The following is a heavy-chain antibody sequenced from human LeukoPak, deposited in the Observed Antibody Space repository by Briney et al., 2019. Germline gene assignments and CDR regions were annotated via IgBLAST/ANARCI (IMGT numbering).Heavy chain of an antibody. Sequence: GGSLRLSCAVSGFTLNSNAMCWVRQAPGKGLEWVSAISRIGVATYYADSVEGRFTISRDTSKNTLYLQMNTLRPEDMAVYYCAKEEVPNDYWGQGTLVTVSS. CDR2: ISRIGVAT. CDR3: AKEEVPNDY. D-gene: IGHD2-2*01. J-gene: IGHJ4*02. V-gene: IGHV3-23*01. CDR1: GFTLNSNA.